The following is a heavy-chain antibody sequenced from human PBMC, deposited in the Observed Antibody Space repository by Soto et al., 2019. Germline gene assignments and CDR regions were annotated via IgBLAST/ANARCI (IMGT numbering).Heavy chain of an antibody. CDR3: AGVTWFRSMDV. CDR2: IYYRSTWSF. D-gene: IGHD3-10*01. V-gene: IGHV6-1*01. CDR1: GDSVSSNTAA. J-gene: IGHJ6*02. Sequence: TLSLPCAISGDSVSSNTAAWNWIRQSPSRGLEWLGRIYYRSTWSFDYALSVRSRITIAPDTSKNQFSLHLDSLTPEDTALYYCAGVTWFRSMDVWGQGTPVTVSS.